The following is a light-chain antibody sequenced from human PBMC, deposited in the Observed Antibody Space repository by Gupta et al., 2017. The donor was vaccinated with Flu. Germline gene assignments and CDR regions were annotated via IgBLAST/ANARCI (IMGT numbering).Light chain of an antibody. CDR3: QAWDSSTGV. V-gene: IGLV3-1*01. CDR2: KDT. J-gene: IGLJ1*01. CDR1: KLGEKY. Sequence: SPGQTATITCSGDKLGEKYACWYQQKPGQSPVLVIYKDTKRPSGIPERFSGSNSGDTATLTISGAQAVDEADYFCQAWDSSTGVFGAGTKVTVL.